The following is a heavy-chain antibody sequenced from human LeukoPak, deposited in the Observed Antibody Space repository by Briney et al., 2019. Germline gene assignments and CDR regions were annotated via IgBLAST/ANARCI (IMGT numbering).Heavy chain of an antibody. V-gene: IGHV1-2*02. D-gene: IGHD2-2*01. CDR1: GYTFTGYY. CDR3: ARDIVVVPAANWGGFDY. Sequence: ASVKVSCKASGYTFTGYYMHWVRQAPGQGLEWMGWINPNSGGTNYAQKFQGRVTMTRDTSISTAYMELSRLRSDDTAVYYCARDIVVVPAANWGGFDYWGQGTLATVSS. CDR2: INPNSGGT. J-gene: IGHJ4*02.